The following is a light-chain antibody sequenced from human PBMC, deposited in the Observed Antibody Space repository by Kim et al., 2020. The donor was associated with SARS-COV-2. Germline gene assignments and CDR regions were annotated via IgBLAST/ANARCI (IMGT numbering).Light chain of an antibody. CDR1: QSVSSY. V-gene: IGKV3-11*01. CDR3: QQRSNWPLT. CDR2: DAS. J-gene: IGKJ4*01. Sequence: SLSPGERAALSCRASQSVSSYLAWYQQKPGQAPRLLIYDASTRATGIPARFRGSGSGTDFTLTISSLEPEDFAVYYCQQRSNWPLTFGGGTKVDIK.